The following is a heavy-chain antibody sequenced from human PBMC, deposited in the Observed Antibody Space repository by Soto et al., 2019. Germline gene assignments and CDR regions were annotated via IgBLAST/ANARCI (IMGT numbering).Heavy chain of an antibody. Sequence: GGSLRLSCAASGFTFSSYAMSWVRQAPGKGLEWVSAISGSGSSTYYADSVKGRFTISRDNSKNTLYLQMNSLGAEDTAVYYCAKAIMITFWGVTVSLDYWGQGTLVTVSS. V-gene: IGHV3-23*01. CDR2: ISGSGSST. CDR1: GFTFSSYA. D-gene: IGHD3-16*01. CDR3: AKAIMITFWGVTVSLDY. J-gene: IGHJ4*02.